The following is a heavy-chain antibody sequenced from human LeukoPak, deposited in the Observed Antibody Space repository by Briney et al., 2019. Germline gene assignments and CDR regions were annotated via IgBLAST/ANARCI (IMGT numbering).Heavy chain of an antibody. CDR3: ARRIDYDILTGYRNWFDP. CDR1: GGSISSYY. Sequence: PSETLSLTCTVSGGSISSYYWSWIRQPPGKGLEWIGYIYYSGSTNYNPSLKSRVTISVDTSKNQFSLKLSSVTAADTAVYYCARRIDYDILTGYRNWFDPWGQGTLVTVSS. CDR2: IYYSGST. V-gene: IGHV4-59*08. D-gene: IGHD3-9*01. J-gene: IGHJ5*02.